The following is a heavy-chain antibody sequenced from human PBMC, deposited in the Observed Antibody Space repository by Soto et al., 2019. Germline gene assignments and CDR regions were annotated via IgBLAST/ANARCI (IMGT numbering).Heavy chain of an antibody. D-gene: IGHD6-6*01. CDR3: ARLYSSSSGLGY. V-gene: IGHV3-74*01. Sequence: EVQLVESGGGLVQPGGSLRLSCAASGLTFSSSWIHWVRQAPGKGLVWVSLIKNDGISTTYADSVKGRFTISRDNAKNTLYLQMNSLRAEDTAVYYCARLYSSSSGLGYWGQGTLVTVSS. CDR1: GLTFSSSW. CDR2: IKNDGIST. J-gene: IGHJ4*02.